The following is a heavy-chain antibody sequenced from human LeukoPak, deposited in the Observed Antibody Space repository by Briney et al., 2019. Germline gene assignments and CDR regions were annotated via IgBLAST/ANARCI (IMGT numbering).Heavy chain of an antibody. CDR3: VTDIRGWFDP. V-gene: IGHV3-21*01. Sequence: PGGSLRLPCAASGFTFSSYNMNWVRQAPGKGLEWVSSISTSSSYIYYADSVRGRFTISRDNAKNSLYLQMNSLRAEDTAVYYCVTDIRGWFDPWGQGTLVTVSS. D-gene: IGHD3-9*01. CDR1: GFTFSSYN. J-gene: IGHJ5*02. CDR2: ISTSSSYI.